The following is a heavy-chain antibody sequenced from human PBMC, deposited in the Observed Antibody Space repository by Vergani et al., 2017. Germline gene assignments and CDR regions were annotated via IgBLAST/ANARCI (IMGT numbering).Heavy chain of an antibody. CDR1: GFTFNHYA. Sequence: EVQLLESGGDLVQPGGSLRLSCAASGFTFNHYAMNWVRQAPGKGLEWVSGISGSGGSTYYAGSVKGRFTISRDSSKNTLYLQMHCLSAGDTAVYYCAKANPRNSGYDYLDYYRAMDVWGQGTTVTVSS. V-gene: IGHV3-23*01. CDR2: ISGSGGST. CDR3: AKANPRNSGYDYLDYYRAMDV. D-gene: IGHD5-12*01. J-gene: IGHJ6*02.